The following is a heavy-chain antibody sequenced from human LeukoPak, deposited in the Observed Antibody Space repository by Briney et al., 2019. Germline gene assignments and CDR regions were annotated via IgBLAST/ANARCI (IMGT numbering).Heavy chain of an antibody. Sequence: GGSLRLSSVPSGFTFSIYTTRSVSETPGKGVWRVSAITVSEGRSYSADSVKGRFTISRDNSKSTLYLQLNSLRAEDTAVYYCAKGGDYDIFSGYYVPDYWGQGTLVTVSS. D-gene: IGHD3-9*01. V-gene: IGHV3-23*01. CDR3: AKGGDYDIFSGYYVPDY. CDR2: ITVSEGRS. J-gene: IGHJ4*02. CDR1: GFTFSIYT.